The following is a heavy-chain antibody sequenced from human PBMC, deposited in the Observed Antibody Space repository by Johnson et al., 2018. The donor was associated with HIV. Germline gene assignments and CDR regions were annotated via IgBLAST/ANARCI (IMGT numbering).Heavy chain of an antibody. D-gene: IGHD3-16*02. Sequence: VQLVESGGGLVQPGGSLRLSCAASGFTFSDYYMSWIRQAPGKGLEWVANIKKDGSEKYYVNSVKGRFTISRDNAKNSLYLQMNNLTIEDTAVYSCARDFGLGDLSYETVDAFDFWGPGTLVTVSS. CDR1: GFTFSDYY. J-gene: IGHJ3*01. CDR3: ARDFGLGDLSYETVDAFDF. V-gene: IGHV3-7*01. CDR2: IKKDGSEK.